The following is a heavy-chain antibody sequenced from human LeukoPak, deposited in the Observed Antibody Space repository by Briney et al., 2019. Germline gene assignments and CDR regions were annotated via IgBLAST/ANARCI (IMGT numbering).Heavy chain of an antibody. V-gene: IGHV1-18*01. CDR2: ISAYNGNT. CDR1: GYTFTSYG. Sequence: ASVKVSCKASGYTFTSYGFSWMRQAPGQGLEWMGWISAYNGNTNYAQKLQGRVTMTTDTSTSTAYMELGSLRSGDTAVYYCAASGWSKPYYFDYWGQGTLVTVSS. D-gene: IGHD6-19*01. CDR3: AASGWSKPYYFDY. J-gene: IGHJ4*02.